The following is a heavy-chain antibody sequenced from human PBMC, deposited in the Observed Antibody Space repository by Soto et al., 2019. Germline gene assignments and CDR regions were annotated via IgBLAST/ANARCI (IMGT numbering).Heavy chain of an antibody. Sequence: PLETLSLTCTVSGGAISSGGYYLSWIREHPWECLEWIGYIYYSGSTCYNPSVKSLGTISVDTSKNQFSLNLSSVTAADTAVDYCESGRTHYGVSSGYYIAPGAPRYGIDAGRQGTTV. J-gene: IGHJ6*01. D-gene: IGHD3-3*01. CDR1: GGAISSGGYY. CDR3: ESGRTHYGVSSGYYIAPGAPRYGIDA. CDR2: IYYSGST. V-gene: IGHV4-31*01.